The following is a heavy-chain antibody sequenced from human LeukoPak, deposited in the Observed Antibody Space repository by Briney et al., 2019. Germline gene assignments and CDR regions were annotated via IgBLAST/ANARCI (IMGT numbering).Heavy chain of an antibody. CDR3: ARVSVVPAAPHPIFYYYYYMDV. J-gene: IGHJ6*03. Sequence: SETLSLTCTVSGGSISSHYWSWIRQPPGKGLEWIGYIYYSGSTNYNPSLKSRVTISVDTSKNQFSLKLSSVTAADTAVYYCARVSVVPAAPHPIFYYYYYMDVWGKGTTVTVSS. V-gene: IGHV4-59*11. CDR2: IYYSGST. D-gene: IGHD2-2*01. CDR1: GGSISSHY.